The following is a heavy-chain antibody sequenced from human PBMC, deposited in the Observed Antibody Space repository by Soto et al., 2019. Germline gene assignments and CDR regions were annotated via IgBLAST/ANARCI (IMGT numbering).Heavy chain of an antibody. CDR3: ARRWELEGPAFDI. V-gene: IGHV3-30-3*01. D-gene: IGHD1-26*01. CDR2: ISYDGSNK. CDR1: GFTFSSYA. Sequence: GSLRLSCAASGFTFSSYAMHWVRQAPGKGLEWVAVISYDGSNKYYADSVKGRFTISRDNSKNTLYLQMNSLRAEDTAVYYCARRWELEGPAFDIWGQGTMVTVSS. J-gene: IGHJ3*02.